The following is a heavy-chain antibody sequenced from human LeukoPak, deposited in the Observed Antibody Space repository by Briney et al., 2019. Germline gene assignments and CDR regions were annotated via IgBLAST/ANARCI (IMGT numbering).Heavy chain of an antibody. J-gene: IGHJ4*02. Sequence: GASVKVSCKASGYTFTSYAMNWVRQAPGQGLEWMGWISAYNGNTNYAQKLQGRVTMTTDTSTSTAYMELRSLRSDDTAVYYCAREVPYYDILTGYGNYFDYWGQGTLITVSS. CDR1: GYTFTSYA. CDR2: ISAYNGNT. CDR3: AREVPYYDILTGYGNYFDY. D-gene: IGHD3-9*01. V-gene: IGHV1-18*01.